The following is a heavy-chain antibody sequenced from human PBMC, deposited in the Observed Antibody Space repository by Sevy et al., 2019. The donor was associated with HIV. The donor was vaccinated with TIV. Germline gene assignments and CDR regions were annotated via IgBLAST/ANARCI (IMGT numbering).Heavy chain of an antibody. CDR1: GFTFADHA. J-gene: IGHJ4*02. CDR2: ISFDGRNK. V-gene: IGHV3-30*04. CDR3: ARDHCTDGACFRSGYFDY. D-gene: IGHD2-8*01. Sequence: GGSLRLSCAASGFTFADHAFHWVRQAPGKGLEWVAIISFDGRNKRVAESVKGRFTISRDDSKSTVYLQMTSLRPEDAAVYYWARDHCTDGACFRSGYFDYWGQGTLVTVSS.